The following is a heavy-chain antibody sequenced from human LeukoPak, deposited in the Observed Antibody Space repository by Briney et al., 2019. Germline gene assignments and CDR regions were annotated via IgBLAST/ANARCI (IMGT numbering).Heavy chain of an antibody. CDR3: ARDLTPKDGQFDY. CDR2: ISSSSSYI. Sequence: GGPLRLSCAASGFTFSSYSMNWVRQAPGKGLEWVSSISSSSSYIYYADSVKGRFTISRDNAKNSLYLQMNSLRAEDTAVYYCARDLTPKDGQFDYWGQGTLVTVSS. D-gene: IGHD5-24*01. J-gene: IGHJ4*02. CDR1: GFTFSSYS. V-gene: IGHV3-21*01.